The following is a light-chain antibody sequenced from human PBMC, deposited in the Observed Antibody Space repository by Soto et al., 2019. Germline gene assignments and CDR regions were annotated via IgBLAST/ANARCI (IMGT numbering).Light chain of an antibody. CDR3: AAWDDSLNGVV. Sequence: QSVLTQPPSASGTTGQRVTISCSGSSSNIGSNAINWYQQLPGTAPKLLMHSSNQRPSGVPDRFSGSKSGTSASLAISGLQSEDEADYYCAAWDDSLNGVVFGGGTKLTVL. J-gene: IGLJ2*01. CDR2: SSN. CDR1: SSNIGSNA. V-gene: IGLV1-44*01.